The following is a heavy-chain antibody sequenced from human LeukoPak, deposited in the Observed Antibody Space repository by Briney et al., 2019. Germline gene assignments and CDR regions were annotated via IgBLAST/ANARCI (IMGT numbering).Heavy chain of an antibody. Sequence: PSETLSLTCTVSGGSVSSAGYYWSWIRQPPGKGLEFIGYIHYSGRTNYNPSLKNRVTISVDTSKNQVSLKLSSVTAADTAVYYCARGSTLYYDILSGYYTPGPFDIWGQGTMFTVSS. CDR2: IHYSGRT. J-gene: IGHJ3*02. CDR1: GGSVSSAGYY. CDR3: ARGSTLYYDILSGYYTPGPFDI. V-gene: IGHV4-61*08. D-gene: IGHD3-9*01.